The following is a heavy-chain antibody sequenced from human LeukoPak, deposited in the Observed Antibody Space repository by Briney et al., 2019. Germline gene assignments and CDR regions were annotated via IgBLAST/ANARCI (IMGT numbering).Heavy chain of an antibody. V-gene: IGHV3-7*01. CDR2: INQDGGEG. CDR1: GFTFSSYW. J-gene: IGHJ3*02. CDR3: ARDGTRTTGTTFDT. Sequence: GGSLRLSCAASGFTFSSYWMTWVRQAPGKGLEWVANINQDGGEGYFVDSVKGRFTISRDNAKNSQNLQMKSRSAEDTAVYYCARDGTRTTGTTFDTGGQGTMVTVSS. D-gene: IGHD1-1*01.